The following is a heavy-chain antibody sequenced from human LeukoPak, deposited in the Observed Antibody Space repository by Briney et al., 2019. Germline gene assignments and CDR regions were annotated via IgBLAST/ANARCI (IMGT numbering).Heavy chain of an antibody. CDR1: GFTFSNYW. J-gene: IGHJ4*02. Sequence: GGSLRLSCAASGFTFSNYWMNWVRLAPGKGLQWVANIKQDESETFYVDSVKGRFTISRDNAKNSLYLQMNSLSAEDTAVYYCARGKLCTSASCYTGPFDFWGQGTLVTVSP. V-gene: IGHV3-7*03. CDR2: IKQDESET. D-gene: IGHD2-2*02. CDR3: ARGKLCTSASCYTGPFDF.